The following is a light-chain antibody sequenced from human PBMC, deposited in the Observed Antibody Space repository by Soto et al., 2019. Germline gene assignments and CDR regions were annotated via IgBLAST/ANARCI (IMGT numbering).Light chain of an antibody. CDR1: SSDVGGYNY. J-gene: IGLJ1*01. Sequence: QSALAQPRSVSGSPGQSVAISCTGTSSDVGGYNYVPWYQQYPGKAPKVMIYDVTKRPSGVPDRFSGSKSGNTASLTISGLQAEDEADYYCCSYTGFYSYVFGTGTKV. CDR3: CSYTGFYSYV. V-gene: IGLV2-11*01. CDR2: DVT.